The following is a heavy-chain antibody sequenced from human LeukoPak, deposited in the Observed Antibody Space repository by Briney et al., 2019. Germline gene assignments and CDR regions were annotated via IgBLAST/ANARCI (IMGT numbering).Heavy chain of an antibody. J-gene: IGHJ3*02. D-gene: IGHD3-9*01. CDR2: INHSGST. CDR1: GGSFSGYY. Sequence: SETLSLTCAVYGGSFSGYYWSWIRQPPGKGLEWIGEINHSGSTNYNPSLKSRVTISVDTSKNQFSLKLSSVTAADTAVYYCARLGLRYFDWLPPGGWSNAFDIWGQGTMVTVSS. V-gene: IGHV4-34*01. CDR3: ARLGLRYFDWLPPGGWSNAFDI.